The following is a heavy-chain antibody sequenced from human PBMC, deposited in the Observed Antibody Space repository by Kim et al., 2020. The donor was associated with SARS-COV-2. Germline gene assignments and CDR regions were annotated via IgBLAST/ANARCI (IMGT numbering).Heavy chain of an antibody. J-gene: IGHJ4*02. CDR2: ISAYNGNT. D-gene: IGHD1-26*01. V-gene: IGHV1-18*01. CDR1: GYTFTSYG. CDR3: ARDSLPTIVGATGKGGMTDPPGY. Sequence: ASVKVSCKASGYTFTSYGISWVRQAPGQGLEWMGWISAYNGNTNYAQKLQGRVTMTTDTSTSTAYMELRSLRSDDTAVYYCARDSLPTIVGATGKGGMTDPPGYWGQGTLVTVSS.